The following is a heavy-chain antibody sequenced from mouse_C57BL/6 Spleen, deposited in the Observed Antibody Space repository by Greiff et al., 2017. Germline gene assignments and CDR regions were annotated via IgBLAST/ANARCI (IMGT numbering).Heavy chain of an antibody. D-gene: IGHD2-4*01. CDR3: ARVGDYAHYFDY. Sequence: QVQLKESGPELVKPGASVKISCKASGYAFSSSWMNWVKQRPGKGLEWIGRIYPGDGDTNYNGKFKGKATLTADKSSSTAYMQLSSLTSEDSAVYFCARVGDYAHYFDYWGQGTTLTVSS. CDR1: GYAFSSSW. V-gene: IGHV1-82*01. CDR2: IYPGDGDT. J-gene: IGHJ2*01.